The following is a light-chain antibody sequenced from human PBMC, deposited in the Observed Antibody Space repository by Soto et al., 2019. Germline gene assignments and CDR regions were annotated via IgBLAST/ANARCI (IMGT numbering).Light chain of an antibody. CDR2: DVN. CDR3: SSYRSDSTLV. J-gene: IGLJ2*01. Sequence: QSALTQPASVSGSPGQSITISCTGTSSDVGGSNYVSWYQQHPGKAPKLMIYDVNDRPSGISNRFSGSKSGNTASLTISGLQDEDEADYYCSSYRSDSTLVFGGGTKLTVL. V-gene: IGLV2-14*01. CDR1: SSDVGGSNY.